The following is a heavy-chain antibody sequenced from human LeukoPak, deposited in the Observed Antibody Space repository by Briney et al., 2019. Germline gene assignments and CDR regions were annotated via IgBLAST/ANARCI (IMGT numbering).Heavy chain of an antibody. J-gene: IGHJ3*02. D-gene: IGHD4-23*01. V-gene: IGHV5-51*01. CDR2: IYPGDSDT. CDR3: ARHGGTSVDALDI. Sequence: GESLKISCKGSGYSFTRNWIGWVRQMPGKGLEWMGIIYPGDSDTRYSPSFQGQVTISADKSISTAYLQWSSLKASDTAMYYCARHGGTSVDALDIWGQGTMVTVSP. CDR1: GYSFTRNW.